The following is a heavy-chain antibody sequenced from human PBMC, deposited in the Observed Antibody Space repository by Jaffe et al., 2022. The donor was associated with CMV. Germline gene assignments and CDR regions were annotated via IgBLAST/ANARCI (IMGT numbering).Heavy chain of an antibody. Sequence: EVQLVESGGGLVKPGGSLRLSCAASGFTFSSYSMNWVRQAPGKGLEWVSSISSSSSYIYYADSVKGRFTISRDNAKNSLYLQMNSLRAEDTAVYYCARDYPWDGDGYNFFVTGYGMDVWGQGTTVTVSS. CDR3: ARDYPWDGDGYNFFVTGYGMDV. D-gene: IGHD5-12*01. CDR1: GFTFSSYS. J-gene: IGHJ6*02. V-gene: IGHV3-21*01. CDR2: ISSSSSYI.